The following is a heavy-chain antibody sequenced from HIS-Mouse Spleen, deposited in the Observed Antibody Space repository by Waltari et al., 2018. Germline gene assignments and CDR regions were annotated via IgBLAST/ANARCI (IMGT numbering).Heavy chain of an antibody. CDR2: IKKDGSEK. V-gene: IGHV3-7*01. J-gene: IGHJ2*01. Sequence: EVQLVESGGGLVQPGGSLGLSCAASGFTFSSDGMGWVRQVPGKGLEWVANIKKDGSEKYYVDSVKGRFTISRDNAKNSLYLQMNSLRAEDTAVYYCARNLNWGDRYWYFDLWGRGTLVTVSS. CDR1: GFTFSSDG. CDR3: ARNLNWGDRYWYFDL. D-gene: IGHD7-27*01.